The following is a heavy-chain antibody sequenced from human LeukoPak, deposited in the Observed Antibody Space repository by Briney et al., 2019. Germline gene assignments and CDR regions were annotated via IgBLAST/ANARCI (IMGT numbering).Heavy chain of an antibody. J-gene: IGHJ4*02. CDR3: AKGSHSSYYYDSSGFDY. CDR2: IRYDGSDK. CDR1: GFTFSSYG. Sequence: GGSLRLSCAASGFTFSSYGMNWVRQAPGRGLEWVTFIRYDGSDKFYADSEKGRFTISRDNSKNTLYLQMNSLRAEDTAVYYCAKGSHSSYYYDSSGFDYWGQGTLVTVSS. V-gene: IGHV3-30*02. D-gene: IGHD3-22*01.